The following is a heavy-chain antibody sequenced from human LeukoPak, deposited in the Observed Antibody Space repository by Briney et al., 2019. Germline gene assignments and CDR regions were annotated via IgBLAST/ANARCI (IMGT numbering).Heavy chain of an antibody. Sequence: HPGGSLRLSCAASGFTFSSYSMNWVHQAPGKGLEWVSYISSSSSTIYYADSVKGRFTISRDNAKNSLYLQMNSLRAEDTAVYYCASGSGSYIGYWGQGTLVTVSS. V-gene: IGHV3-48*04. D-gene: IGHD1-26*01. CDR2: ISSSSSTI. J-gene: IGHJ4*02. CDR1: GFTFSSYS. CDR3: ASGSGSYIGY.